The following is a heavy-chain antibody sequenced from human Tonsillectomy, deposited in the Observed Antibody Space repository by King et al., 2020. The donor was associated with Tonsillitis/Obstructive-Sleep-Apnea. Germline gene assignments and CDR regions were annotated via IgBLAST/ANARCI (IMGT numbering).Heavy chain of an antibody. CDR3: ARAFIVGAISSEFDP. Sequence: VQLQESGPGLVKPSQTLSLTCTVSGGSVSSGAYYWSWIRQHPGKGLEWIGYIYYSGRTYYNPSLKSRVTISLDTSKNQFSLKLSSVTAADTAVYYCARAFIVGAISSEFDPWGQGTLVTVSS. CDR2: IYYSGRT. J-gene: IGHJ5*02. D-gene: IGHD1-26*01. V-gene: IGHV4-31*03. CDR1: GGSVSSGAYY.